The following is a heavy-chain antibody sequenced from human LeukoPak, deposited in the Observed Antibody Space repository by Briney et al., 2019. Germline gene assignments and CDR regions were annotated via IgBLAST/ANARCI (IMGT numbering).Heavy chain of an antibody. J-gene: IGHJ4*02. V-gene: IGHV4-39*01. CDR3: ASLGEDYYDSSGYYPH. CDR1: GVSIISSSYY. D-gene: IGHD3-22*01. CDR2: IYYSGST. Sequence: PSETLSLTCTVSGVSIISSSYYWGWIRQPPGKGLEWIGSIYYSGSTYYNPSLKSRVTISVDTSKNQFSLKLSSVTAADTAVYYCASLGEDYYDSSGYYPHWGQGTLVTVSS.